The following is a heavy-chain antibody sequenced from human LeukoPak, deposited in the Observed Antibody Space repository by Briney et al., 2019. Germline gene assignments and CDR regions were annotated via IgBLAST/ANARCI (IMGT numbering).Heavy chain of an antibody. CDR1: GGSLSSGDYY. CDR3: ARGLDYDSSGYSPPTA. Sequence: SQTLSLTCTVSGGSLSSGDYYWSWIRQPPGKGLEWIGYIYYTGSTYYNPSLKSRVTISVDTSKNQFSLKLSPVTAADTAVYYCARGLDYDSSGYSPPTAWGQGTLVTVSS. V-gene: IGHV4-30-4*01. CDR2: IYYTGST. J-gene: IGHJ5*02. D-gene: IGHD3-22*01.